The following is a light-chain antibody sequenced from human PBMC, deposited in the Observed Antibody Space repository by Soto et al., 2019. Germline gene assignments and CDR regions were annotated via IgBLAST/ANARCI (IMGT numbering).Light chain of an antibody. V-gene: IGKV3-20*01. Sequence: EIVLTQSPGTLSLSPGERATLSCRASQSVISSYLAWYQQKPGQAPRLHIYGASSRATGIPDRFSGSGSGTDFTLTISRLEPEDVAVYYCQQYGSSPITFGQGTRLEIK. J-gene: IGKJ5*01. CDR1: QSVISSY. CDR3: QQYGSSPIT. CDR2: GAS.